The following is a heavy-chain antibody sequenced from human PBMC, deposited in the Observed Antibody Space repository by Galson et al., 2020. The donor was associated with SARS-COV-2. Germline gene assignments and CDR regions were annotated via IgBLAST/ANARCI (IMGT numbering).Heavy chain of an antibody. J-gene: IGHJ4*02. Sequence: GGSLRLSCAASGFTFSSYAMHWVRQAPGKGLEWVAVISYDGSNKYYADSVKGRFTISRDNSKNTLYLQMNSLRAEDTAVYYCARDPLIVVVPAARYFDYWGQGTLVTVSS. CDR1: GFTFSSYA. D-gene: IGHD2-2*01. V-gene: IGHV3-30*04. CDR2: ISYDGSNK. CDR3: ARDPLIVVVPAARYFDY.